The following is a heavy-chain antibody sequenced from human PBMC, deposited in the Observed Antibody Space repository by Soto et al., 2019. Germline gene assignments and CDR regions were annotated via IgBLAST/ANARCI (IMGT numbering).Heavy chain of an antibody. Sequence: LSLTCTVSGGSISSYYWSWIRQPPGKGLEWIGYIYYSGSTNYNPSLKSRVTISVDTSKNQFSLKLSSVTAADTAVYYCARAWEPIYGGAFDIWGQGTMVTVSS. D-gene: IGHD1-26*01. CDR2: IYYSGST. J-gene: IGHJ3*02. CDR1: GGSISSYY. V-gene: IGHV4-59*01. CDR3: ARAWEPIYGGAFDI.